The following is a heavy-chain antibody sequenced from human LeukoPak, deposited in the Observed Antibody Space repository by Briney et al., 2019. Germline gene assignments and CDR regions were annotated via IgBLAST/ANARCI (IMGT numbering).Heavy chain of an antibody. CDR3: ARDPLPYSSSWYYFDY. D-gene: IGHD6-13*01. V-gene: IGHV1-18*04. CDR1: GYTFTNYG. CDR2: ISAYNGNT. J-gene: IGHJ4*02. Sequence: SVKVSCKASGYTFTNYGISWVRQAPGQGLEWMGWISAYNGNTNYAQKLQGRVTMTTDTSTSTAYMELRSLRSDDTAVYYCARDPLPYSSSWYYFDYWGQGTLVTVSS.